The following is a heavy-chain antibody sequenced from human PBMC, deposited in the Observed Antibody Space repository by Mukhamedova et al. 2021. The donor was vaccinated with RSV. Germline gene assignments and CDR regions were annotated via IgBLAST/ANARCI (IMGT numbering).Heavy chain of an antibody. D-gene: IGHD6-13*01. CDR3: AKEGIAAAGALGY. J-gene: IGHJ4*02. V-gene: IGHV3-23*01. Sequence: AEHMGGRFIISRDNSKNRLYLQMNSLRAEDTAVYYCAKEGIAAAGALGYWGQGTLVTVSS.